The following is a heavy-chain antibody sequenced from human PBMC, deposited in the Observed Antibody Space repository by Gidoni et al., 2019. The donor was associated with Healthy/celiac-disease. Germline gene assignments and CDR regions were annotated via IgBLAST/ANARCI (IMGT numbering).Heavy chain of an antibody. D-gene: IGHD2-15*01. CDR3: ARASRSLDYMDV. V-gene: IGHV1-2*04. J-gene: IGHJ6*03. Sequence: QVQLVQSGAEVQKPGASVKVSCKASGSTFTGYDMHWVRQDPGQGLEWMGWINPNSGGTNYAQKFQGWVTMTRDTSISTAYMELSRLRSDDTAVYYCARASRSLDYMDVWGKGTTVTVSS. CDR1: GSTFTGYD. CDR2: INPNSGGT.